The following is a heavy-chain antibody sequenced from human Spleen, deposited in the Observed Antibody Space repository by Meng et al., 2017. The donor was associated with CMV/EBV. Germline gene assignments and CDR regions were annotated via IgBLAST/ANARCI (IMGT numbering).Heavy chain of an antibody. CDR1: GYTFTSYG. D-gene: IGHD2-2*01. Sequence: ASVKVSCKASGYTFTSYGISWVRQAPGQGLEWMGWISAYNGNTNYVRKLQGRVTMTTDTSTSTAYMELSSLRSEDTAVYYCARNLRVYCSSTSCHNWFDPWGQGTLVTVSS. CDR3: ARNLRVYCSSTSCHNWFDP. CDR2: ISAYNGNT. V-gene: IGHV1-18*01. J-gene: IGHJ5*02.